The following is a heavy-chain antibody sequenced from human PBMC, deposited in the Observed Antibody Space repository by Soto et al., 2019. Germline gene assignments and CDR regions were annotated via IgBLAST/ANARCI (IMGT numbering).Heavy chain of an antibody. J-gene: IGHJ5*01. CDR3: TTDKNGYPPHDPDS. CDR1: DFTFTNAW. CDR2: IKSNTDGGTA. Sequence: GGSLRLSCAASDFTFTNAWMNWVLQVPWKGLEWVGRIKSNTDGGTADYAAPAKGRFTISRDDSKNTLYLQMNSLQTEDTAVYYFTTDKNGYPPHDPDSWGQETLVTVSS. D-gene: IGHD2-2*03. V-gene: IGHV3-15*07.